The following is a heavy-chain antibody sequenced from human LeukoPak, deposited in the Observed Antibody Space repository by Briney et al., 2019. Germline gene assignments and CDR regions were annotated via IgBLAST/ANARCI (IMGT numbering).Heavy chain of an antibody. D-gene: IGHD2-2*01. Sequence: GGSLRLSCAASGFTFSSYAMSWVRQAPGKGLGWVSAISVSGGRTYYADYVKGRLTISRDNSKNTLYLQMNSLRAEDTAVYYCAKDGRYCSSTSCPRCVYWGQGTLVTVSS. CDR3: AKDGRYCSSTSCPRCVY. CDR2: ISVSGGRT. J-gene: IGHJ4*02. CDR1: GFTFSSYA. V-gene: IGHV3-23*01.